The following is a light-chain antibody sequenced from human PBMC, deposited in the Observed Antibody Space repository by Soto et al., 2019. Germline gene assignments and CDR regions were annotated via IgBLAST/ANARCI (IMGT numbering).Light chain of an antibody. CDR1: SSEVGGYNY. V-gene: IGLV2-8*01. Sequence: QSALTQPPSASGSPGQSVTISCTGSSSEVGGYNYVSWYQQHPGKAPKLMIYEVSKRPSGVPDRLSGSKSGNTASLTVSGLQAEDEADSYCGSYGGSNTVVFGGGTKLTVL. CDR3: GSYGGSNTVV. J-gene: IGLJ2*01. CDR2: EVS.